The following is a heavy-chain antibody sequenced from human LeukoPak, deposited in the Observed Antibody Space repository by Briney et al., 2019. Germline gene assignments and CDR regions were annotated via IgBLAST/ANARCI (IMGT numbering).Heavy chain of an antibody. Sequence: SETLSLTCTVSGGSISSYYWSWIRHPPGKGPEWIGYIYYSGSTNYNPSLKSRVTISVDTSKNQFSLKLSAVTAADTAVYYCARSAAMVDYYYYGMDVWGQGTTVTVSS. CDR1: GGSISSYY. CDR3: ARSAAMVDYYYYGMDV. D-gene: IGHD5-18*01. J-gene: IGHJ6*02. V-gene: IGHV4-59*08. CDR2: IYYSGST.